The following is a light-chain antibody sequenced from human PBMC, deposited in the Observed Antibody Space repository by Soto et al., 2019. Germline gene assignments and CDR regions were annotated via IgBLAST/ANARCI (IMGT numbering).Light chain of an antibody. CDR1: QSVSSY. CDR2: DAS. Sequence: EIVLTQSPATLSLSPGERATLSCRASQSVSSYLAWYQQKPGQAPRLLIYDASNRASGIPARFSGSGSGTDFTLTISSLEPEDLAVYDCQQRSNWPPTFGLGTKVDIK. CDR3: QQRSNWPPT. V-gene: IGKV3-11*01. J-gene: IGKJ3*01.